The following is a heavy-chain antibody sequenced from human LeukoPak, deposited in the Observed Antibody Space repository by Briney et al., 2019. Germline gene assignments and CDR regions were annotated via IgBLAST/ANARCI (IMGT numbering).Heavy chain of an antibody. CDR2: INHSGST. Sequence: GSLRLSCAASGFTFSSYAMSWIRQPPGKGLEWIGEINHSGSTNYNPSLKSRVTISVDTSKNQFSLKLSSVTAADTAVYYCARTPNYYDSSGYYPWGQGTLVTVSS. J-gene: IGHJ5*02. D-gene: IGHD3-22*01. CDR3: ARTPNYYDSSGYYP. CDR1: GFTFSSYA. V-gene: IGHV4-34*01.